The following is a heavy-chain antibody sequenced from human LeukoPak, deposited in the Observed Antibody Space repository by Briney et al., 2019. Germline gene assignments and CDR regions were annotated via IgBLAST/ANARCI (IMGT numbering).Heavy chain of an antibody. CDR3: ARGGSSSRPDY. CDR1: GYTFTSYR. CDR2: ISAYNGNT. J-gene: IGHJ4*02. V-gene: IGHV1-18*04. Sequence: ASLKVSCKASGYTFTSYRISWARQAPGQGLEWMGRISAYNGNTNYAQKLQGRVTMTAGTSTRTAYMELRSLRSDDTAVYYCARGGSSSRPDYWGQGTLVTVSS. D-gene: IGHD6-6*01.